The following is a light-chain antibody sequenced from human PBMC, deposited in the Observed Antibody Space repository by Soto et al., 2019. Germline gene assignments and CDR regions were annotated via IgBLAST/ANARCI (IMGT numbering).Light chain of an antibody. CDR2: NNN. V-gene: IGLV1-44*01. Sequence: QSVLTQPPSASGTPGQRVTISCSGSRSNIGNNAVSWYQQLPGTAPKLLIYNNNQRPSGVPDRFSGSKSGTSASLAISGLQSEDEADYYCAALDDSLNARGVFGGGTKVTVL. CDR3: AALDDSLNARGV. J-gene: IGLJ3*02. CDR1: RSNIGNNA.